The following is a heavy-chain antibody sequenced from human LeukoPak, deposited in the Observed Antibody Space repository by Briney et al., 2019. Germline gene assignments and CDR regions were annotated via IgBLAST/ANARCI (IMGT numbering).Heavy chain of an antibody. CDR2: IYTSGST. V-gene: IGHV4-4*09. Sequence: SETLSLTCTVSGGSISSYYWSWIRQPPGKGLEWIGYIYTSGSTNYNPSLKSRVTISVDTSKNQFSLKLSSVTAADTAVYYCARQNYDFWSGYYGGLWYYYYYMDVWGRGTTVTVSS. CDR3: ARQNYDFWSGYYGGLWYYYYYMDV. D-gene: IGHD3-3*01. CDR1: GGSISSYY. J-gene: IGHJ6*03.